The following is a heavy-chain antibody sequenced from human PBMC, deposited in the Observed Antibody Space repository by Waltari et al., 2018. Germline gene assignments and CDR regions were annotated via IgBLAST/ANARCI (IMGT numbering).Heavy chain of an antibody. D-gene: IGHD3-9*01. J-gene: IGHJ6*03. CDR3: ARVVHYDINSSDYYYYMDV. CDR1: GYTFTSYD. CDR2: MNPNSGNT. Sequence: QVQLVQSGAEVKKPGASVKVSCKASGYTFTSYDINWVRQATGQGLEWMGWMNPNSGNTGYAQKFQGRVTMTRNTSISTAYMELSSLRSEDTAVYYCARVVHYDINSSDYYYYMDVWGKGTTVTVSS. V-gene: IGHV1-8*01.